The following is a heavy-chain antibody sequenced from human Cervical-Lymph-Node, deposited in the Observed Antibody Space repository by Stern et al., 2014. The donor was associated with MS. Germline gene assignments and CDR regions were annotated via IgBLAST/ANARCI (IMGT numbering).Heavy chain of an antibody. V-gene: IGHV4-30-4*01. CDR1: GASISSGEYY. Sequence: QLQLQESGPGLVKPSQTLSLTCAVSGASISSGEYYWSWIRQSPGKGPEWIGYIHYSGTTYYNPSLKSRVTISVDTSKNQFSLKVSSVTAADTAVYYCSRDADAYSLVFGYWGRGTLVTVSS. J-gene: IGHJ4*02. CDR2: IHYSGTT. D-gene: IGHD5-24*01. CDR3: SRDADAYSLVFGY.